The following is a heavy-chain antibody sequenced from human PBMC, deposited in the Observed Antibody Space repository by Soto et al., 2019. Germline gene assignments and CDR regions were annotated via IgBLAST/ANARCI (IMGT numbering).Heavy chain of an antibody. Sequence: PGGSLRLSCAASGFTFDDYAMHWVRQAPGKGLEWVSGISWNSGSIGYADSVKGRFTISRDNAKNSLYLQMNSLRAEDTALYYCAKDISSRVTRPYYFDYWGQGTLVIVSS. CDR3: AKDISSRVTRPYYFDY. CDR2: ISWNSGSI. D-gene: IGHD2-21*02. V-gene: IGHV3-9*01. J-gene: IGHJ4*02. CDR1: GFTFDDYA.